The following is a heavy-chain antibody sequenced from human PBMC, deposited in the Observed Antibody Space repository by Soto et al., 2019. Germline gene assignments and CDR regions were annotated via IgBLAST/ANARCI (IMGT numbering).Heavy chain of an antibody. CDR1: GYSFTSYW. J-gene: IGHJ6*02. CDR2: IYPGDSDT. D-gene: IGHD2-15*01. CDR3: ARDDCSGRSCLYGMAV. Sequence: PGESLKISCKGSGYSFTSYWIVWVRQMPGKGLEWMGIIYPGDSDTRYSPSFQGQVTISADKSISTAYLQWSSLKASDTAMYYCARDDCSGRSCLYGMAVWVQGTTVTVSS. V-gene: IGHV5-51*01.